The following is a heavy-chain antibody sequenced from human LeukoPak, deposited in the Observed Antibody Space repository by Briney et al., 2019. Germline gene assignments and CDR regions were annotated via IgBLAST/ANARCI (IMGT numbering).Heavy chain of an antibody. Sequence: ASVKVSRKASGGTFSSYAISWVRQAPGQGLEWMGRIIPILGIANYAQKFQGRVTITADKSTSTAYMELSSLRSEDTAVYYCARDTAMADDAFDIWGQGTMVTVSS. CDR1: GGTFSSYA. V-gene: IGHV1-69*04. CDR3: ARDTAMADDAFDI. D-gene: IGHD5-18*01. CDR2: IIPILGIA. J-gene: IGHJ3*02.